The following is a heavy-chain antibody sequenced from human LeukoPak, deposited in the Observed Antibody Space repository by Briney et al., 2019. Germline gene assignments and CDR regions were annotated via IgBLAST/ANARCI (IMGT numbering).Heavy chain of an antibody. CDR1: GGSFSGYY. CDR3: ARVVIAVAGNDAFDI. Sequence: SETLSLTCAVYGGSFSGYYWSWIRQPPGKGLEWIGEINHSGSTNYNPSLKSRVTISVDTSKNQFSLKLSSVTAADTAVYYCARVVIAVAGNDAFDIWGQGTMVTVSS. CDR2: INHSGST. D-gene: IGHD6-19*01. J-gene: IGHJ3*02. V-gene: IGHV4-34*01.